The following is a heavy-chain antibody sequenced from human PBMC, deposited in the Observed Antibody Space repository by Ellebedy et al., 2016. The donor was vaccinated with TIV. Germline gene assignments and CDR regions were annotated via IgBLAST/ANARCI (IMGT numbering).Heavy chain of an antibody. CDR1: GGSISSSSYY. D-gene: IGHD1-1*01. CDR2: IYYSGST. V-gene: IGHV4-39*07. CDR3: ASLVERMSHFDY. Sequence: MPSETLSLTCTVSGGSISSSSYYWGWFRQPPGKGLERIGSIYYSGSTYYNPSLKSRVTISVDTSKNQFSLKMSSVTAADTAVYYCASLVERMSHFDYWGQGTLVTVSS. J-gene: IGHJ4*02.